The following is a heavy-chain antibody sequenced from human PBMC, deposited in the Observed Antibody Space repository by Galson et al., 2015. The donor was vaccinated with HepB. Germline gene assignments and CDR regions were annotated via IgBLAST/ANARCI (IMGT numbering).Heavy chain of an antibody. J-gene: IGHJ3*02. CDR2: IIPIFGTA. CDR1: GYTFTSYA. Sequence: SVKVSCKASGYTFTSYAISWVRQAPGQGLEWMGGIIPIFGTANYAQKFQGRVTITADESTSTAYMELSSLRSEDTAVYYCARAEGSGSYYRYLIHAFDIWGQGTMVTVSS. CDR3: ARAEGSGSYYRYLIHAFDI. D-gene: IGHD3-10*01. V-gene: IGHV1-69*13.